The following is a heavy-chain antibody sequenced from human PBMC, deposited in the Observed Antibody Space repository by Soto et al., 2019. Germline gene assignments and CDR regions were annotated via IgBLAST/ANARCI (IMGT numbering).Heavy chain of an antibody. D-gene: IGHD3-22*01. Sequence: QVQLQESGPGLVKPSQTLSLTCTVSGGSISSGGYYWSWIRQHPGKGLEWIGYIYYSGSTYYNPSLKMRVTKSVDTSKNQFSLKLSSVTAADTAVYYCARQNYYYDSSGYLYYYYGMDVWGQGTTVTVSS. V-gene: IGHV4-31*03. J-gene: IGHJ6*02. CDR2: IYYSGST. CDR3: ARQNYYYDSSGYLYYYYGMDV. CDR1: GGSISSGGYY.